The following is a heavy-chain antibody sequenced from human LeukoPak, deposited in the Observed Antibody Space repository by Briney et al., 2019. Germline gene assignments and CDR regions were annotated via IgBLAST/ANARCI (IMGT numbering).Heavy chain of an antibody. CDR3: ARGVVVVVAATLIRWFDP. V-gene: IGHV4-39*01. CDR2: IYYSGST. D-gene: IGHD2-15*01. CDR1: GGSISSSSYY. J-gene: IGHJ5*02. Sequence: PSETLSLTCTVSGGSISSSSYYWGWIRQPPGKGLEWIGSIYYSGSTYYNPSLKSRVTISVDTSKNQFSLKLGSVTAADTAVYYCARGVVVVVAATLIRWFDPWGQGTLVTVSS.